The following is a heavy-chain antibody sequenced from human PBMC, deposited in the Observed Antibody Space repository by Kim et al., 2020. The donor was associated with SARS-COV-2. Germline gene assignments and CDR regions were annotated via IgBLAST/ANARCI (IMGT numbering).Heavy chain of an antibody. V-gene: IGHV6-1*01. CDR2: TYYRSTWYN. D-gene: IGHD6-13*01. CDR3: ARGYSSSWYEGYFDY. Sequence: PEWLGRTYYRSTWYNDYAVSVKSRITINPDTSKNQFSLQLNSVTPEDTAVYYCARGYSSSWYEGYFDYWGQGTLVTVSS. J-gene: IGHJ4*02.